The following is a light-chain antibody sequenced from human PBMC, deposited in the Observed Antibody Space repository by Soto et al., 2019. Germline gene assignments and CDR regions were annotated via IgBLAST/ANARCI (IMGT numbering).Light chain of an antibody. CDR2: DTT. V-gene: IGLV7-46*01. Sequence: QAVVTQEPSLTVSPGGTVTLTCGSSTGAVTNGHYPYWFQQKPGLAPRTLIYDTTNRHSWTPARFSGFLLGGKAALTLSGAQPEDEAEYYCLLSYNGPYVFGTGTKVTVL. CDR3: LLSYNGPYV. J-gene: IGLJ1*01. CDR1: TGAVTNGHY.